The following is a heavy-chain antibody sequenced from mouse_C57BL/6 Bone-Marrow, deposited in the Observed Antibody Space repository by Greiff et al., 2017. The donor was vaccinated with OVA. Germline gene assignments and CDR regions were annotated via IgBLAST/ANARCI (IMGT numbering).Heavy chain of an antibody. CDR1: GYTFTSYG. V-gene: IGHV1-81*01. Sequence: VKLQESGAELARPGASVKLSCKASGYTFTSYGISWVKQRTGQGLEWIGEIYPRSGNTYYNVKFKGKATLTADKSSSTAYMELRSLTSEDSAVYFCARSELGRYWYFDVWGTGTTVTVSS. J-gene: IGHJ1*03. D-gene: IGHD4-1*01. CDR3: ARSELGRYWYFDV. CDR2: IYPRSGNT.